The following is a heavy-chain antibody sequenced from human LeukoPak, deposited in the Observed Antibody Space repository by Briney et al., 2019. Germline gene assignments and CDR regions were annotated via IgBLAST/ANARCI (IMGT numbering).Heavy chain of an antibody. V-gene: IGHV3-30-3*01. CDR1: GFTFSAYA. D-gene: IGHD6-13*01. CDR3: ARSMHSSSWYGSAFDI. J-gene: IGHJ3*02. CDR2: ITYDGSNA. Sequence: GGSLRLSCAASGFTFSAYAMHWVRQAPGKGLEWVALITYDGSNADYADSVKGRVTISRDNSKNTFYLQMNSLRTDDTAVCFCARSMHSSSWYGSAFDIWGQGTMVTVSS.